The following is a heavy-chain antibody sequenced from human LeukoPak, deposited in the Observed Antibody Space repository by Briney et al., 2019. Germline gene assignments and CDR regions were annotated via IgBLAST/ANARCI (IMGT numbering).Heavy chain of an antibody. CDR2: VKNDGSRT. Sequence: HPGGSLRLTCAASGFAFSSHWMHWVRHAPGKGLVRVSHVKNDGSRTNYADSVRGRFTISRDNAKNTLYLQMNSLRAEDTAVYYCARGNDYWRGYIDCWGQGTLVTVSS. D-gene: IGHD3-3*01. CDR1: GFAFSSHW. V-gene: IGHV3-74*01. CDR3: ARGNDYWRGYIDC. J-gene: IGHJ4*02.